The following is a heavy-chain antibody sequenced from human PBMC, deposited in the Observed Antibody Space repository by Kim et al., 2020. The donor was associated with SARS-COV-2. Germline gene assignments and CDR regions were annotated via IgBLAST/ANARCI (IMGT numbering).Heavy chain of an antibody. D-gene: IGHD3-22*01. CDR2: IYSGGST. Sequence: GGSLRLSCAASGFTVSSNYMSWVRQAPGKGLEWVSVIYSGGSTYYADSVKGRFTISSDNSKNTLYLQMNSLRAEDTAVYYCARSRQGHYYDSSGYYSLGYFDYWGKGTLVTVSS. CDR1: GFTVSSNY. V-gene: IGHV3-53*01. J-gene: IGHJ4*02. CDR3: ARSRQGHYYDSSGYYSLGYFDY.